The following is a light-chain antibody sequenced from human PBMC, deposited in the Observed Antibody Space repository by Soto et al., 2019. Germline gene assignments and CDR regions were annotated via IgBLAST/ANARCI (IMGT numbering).Light chain of an antibody. CDR2: DDN. CDR3: GSWDSSLSAYV. J-gene: IGLJ1*01. CDR1: ISNIGGNS. Sequence: QSVLTQPASVSAAPGQKSTISCSGSISNIGGNSVSWYQQLPGTAPKLLIYDDNKRPSGIPDRFSGSKSGTSATLGITGFQTGDEADYYCGSWDSSLSAYVFGTGTKVTVL. V-gene: IGLV1-51*01.